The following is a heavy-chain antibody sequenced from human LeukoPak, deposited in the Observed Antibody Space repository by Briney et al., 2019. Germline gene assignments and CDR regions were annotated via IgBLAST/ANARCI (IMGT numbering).Heavy chain of an antibody. Sequence: SETLSLTCTVSGGSISSYYWSWIRQPPGKGLEWIGYIYYSGSTNYNPSLKSRVTISVDTSKNQFSLKLSSVTAADTAVYYCATLLRFGELGYWGQGTLVTVSS. J-gene: IGHJ4*02. CDR2: IYYSGST. CDR3: ATLLRFGELGY. V-gene: IGHV4-59*01. D-gene: IGHD3-10*01. CDR1: GGSISSYY.